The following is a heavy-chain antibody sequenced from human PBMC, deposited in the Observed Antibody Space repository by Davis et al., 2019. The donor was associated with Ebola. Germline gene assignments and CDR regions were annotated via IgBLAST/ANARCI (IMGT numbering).Heavy chain of an antibody. V-gene: IGHV3-23*01. CDR3: ARDPIVVVPAAIFYYYYGMDV. CDR2: ISGSGGST. CDR1: GSTLSSYA. D-gene: IGHD2-2*01. J-gene: IGHJ6*02. Sequence: GGSLRPSFPASGSTLSSYATSWVRQAPGKGLEWVSAISGSGGSTYYADSVKGRFTISRDNAKNSLYLQMNSLRAEDTAVYYCARDPIVVVPAAIFYYYYGMDVWGQGTTVTVSS.